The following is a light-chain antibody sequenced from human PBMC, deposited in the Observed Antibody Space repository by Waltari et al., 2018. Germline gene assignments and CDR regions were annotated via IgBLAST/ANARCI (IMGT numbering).Light chain of an antibody. CDR3: NSRDSSGNRDVV. J-gene: IGLJ2*01. CDR2: GKN. Sequence: SSELTQDPAVSVALGPTVRITCQGDSPRTYYASWYQQKPGQAPVLVIYGKNNRPSGIPDRFSGSSSGNTASLTITGAQAEDEADYYCNSRDSSGNRDVVFGGGTKLTVL. V-gene: IGLV3-19*01. CDR1: SPRTYY.